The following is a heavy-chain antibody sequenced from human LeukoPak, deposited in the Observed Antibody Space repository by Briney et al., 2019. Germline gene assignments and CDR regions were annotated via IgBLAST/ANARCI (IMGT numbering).Heavy chain of an antibody. CDR1: GFTFSSYS. CDR3: ARGPLNRVSYYLFDS. CDR2: ISSSSSTI. Sequence: PGGSLRLSCAASGFTFSSYSMNWVRQAPGKGLEWVSYISSSSSTIYYADSVKGRFTISRDNAKNSLYLQMNSLTAEDTAFYYCARGPLNRVSYYLFDSWGQGALVTVSS. J-gene: IGHJ5*01. V-gene: IGHV3-48*01. D-gene: IGHD1-26*01.